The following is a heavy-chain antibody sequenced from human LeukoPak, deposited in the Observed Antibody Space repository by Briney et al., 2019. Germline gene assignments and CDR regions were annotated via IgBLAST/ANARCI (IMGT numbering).Heavy chain of an antibody. CDR3: AREWGGYNWFDP. J-gene: IGHJ5*02. Sequence: GGSLRLSCAASGFTVSSTYMSWVRQAPGKGLEWVSVIYSGGSTYYADSVKGRFTISRDNSKNTLYLQMNSLRAEDTAVYYCAREWGGYNWFDPWGQGTLVTVSS. V-gene: IGHV3-53*01. CDR2: IYSGGST. CDR1: GFTVSSTY. D-gene: IGHD3-16*01.